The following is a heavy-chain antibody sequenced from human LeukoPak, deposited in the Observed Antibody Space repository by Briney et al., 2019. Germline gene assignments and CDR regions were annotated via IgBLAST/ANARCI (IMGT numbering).Heavy chain of an antibody. D-gene: IGHD3-16*02. J-gene: IGHJ3*01. Sequence: PGGSLRLSCSASGFTFTTYGMSWVRQAPGKGLEWVANIKEDGSEKYYVDSVKGRFTISRDNAKNSLYLQMHSLRAEDTAVYYCARDRYCLFWGQGIMVTVSS. CDR3: ARDRYCLF. CDR2: IKEDGSEK. CDR1: GFTFTTYG. V-gene: IGHV3-7*01.